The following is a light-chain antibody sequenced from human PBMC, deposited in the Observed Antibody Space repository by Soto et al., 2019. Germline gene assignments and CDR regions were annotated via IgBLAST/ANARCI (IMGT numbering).Light chain of an antibody. CDR3: QSYDSSLSGPVV. V-gene: IGLV1-40*01. Sequence: QAVVTQPPSVSGAPGQRVTISCTGSSSNIGAGYDVHWYQQLPGTAPKLLIYGNSNRPSGVPDRFSGSKSGTSASLAITGHQAEDEADYYCQSYDSSLSGPVVFGGGTKLTVL. CDR1: SSNIGAGYD. CDR2: GNS. J-gene: IGLJ2*01.